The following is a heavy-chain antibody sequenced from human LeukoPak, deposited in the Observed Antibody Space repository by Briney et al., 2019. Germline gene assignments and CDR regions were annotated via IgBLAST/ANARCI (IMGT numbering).Heavy chain of an antibody. CDR1: GFTFSSYS. D-gene: IGHD1-26*01. Sequence: GGSLRLSCAASGFTFSSYSINWVRQAPGKGLEWASYISSSSSSIYYADSVKGRFTISRDNAKNSLYLQMNSLRAEDTAVYYCARVSRAGGSYLDMDVWGKGTTVTISS. CDR3: ARVSRAGGSYLDMDV. V-gene: IGHV3-48*01. J-gene: IGHJ6*03. CDR2: ISSSSSSI.